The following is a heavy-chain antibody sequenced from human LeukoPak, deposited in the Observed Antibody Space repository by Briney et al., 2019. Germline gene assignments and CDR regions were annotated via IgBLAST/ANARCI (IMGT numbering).Heavy chain of an antibody. Sequence: SETLSLTCAVYGGSFSGYYWSWIRQPPGKGLEWIGEINHSGSTNYNPSLKSRVTISVDTSKNQFSLKLSSVTAADTAVYYCARGFYRLNGWLGNTIAAAGNVPFDYWGQGPWSPSPQ. CDR3: ARGFYRLNGWLGNTIAAAGNVPFDY. CDR2: INHSGST. D-gene: IGHD6-13*01. CDR1: GGSFSGYY. V-gene: IGHV4-34*01. J-gene: IGHJ4*02.